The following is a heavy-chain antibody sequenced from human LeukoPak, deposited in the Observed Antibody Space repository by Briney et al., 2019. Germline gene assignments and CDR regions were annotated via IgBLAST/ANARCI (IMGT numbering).Heavy chain of an antibody. CDR3: TRDRSALDT. J-gene: IGHJ3*02. CDR2: IYTSGST. CDR1: GGSISSGSYY. Sequence: PSQTLSLTCTVSGGSISSGSYYWSWIRQPAGKGLEWIGRIYTSGSTNYNPSLKSRVTISGDTSKNEFSLKLSSVTAADTAVYYCTRDRSALDTWGQGTMVTVSS. V-gene: IGHV4-61*02.